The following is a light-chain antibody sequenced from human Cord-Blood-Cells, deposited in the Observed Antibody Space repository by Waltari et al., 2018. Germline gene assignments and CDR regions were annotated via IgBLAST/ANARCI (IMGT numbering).Light chain of an antibody. CDR1: SSNIGAGYD. CDR3: QSYDSSLSGVV. Sequence: QSVLTQPPSVSGAPGQRVTISCTGSSSNIGAGYDVHWYQQLPGTAPKLLIHGNSSRPSWVPDRFSGSKCCTSASLAITGLQAEDEAVYYGQSYDSSLSGVVFGGGTKLTVL. CDR2: GNS. J-gene: IGLJ2*01. V-gene: IGLV1-40*01.